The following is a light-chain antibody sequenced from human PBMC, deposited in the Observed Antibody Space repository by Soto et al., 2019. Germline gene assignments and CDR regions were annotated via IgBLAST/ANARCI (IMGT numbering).Light chain of an antibody. CDR1: QSVSSN. Sequence: IVITQSPATLSVSPGERATLSCRASQSVSSNLAWYQQKPGQAPRLLIYGASTRATGIPARFSGSGSGTEFTLTISSLQSEDFAVYYCQQYNNWRTFGQGTKVDI. CDR3: QQYNNWRT. CDR2: GAS. V-gene: IGKV3-15*01. J-gene: IGKJ1*01.